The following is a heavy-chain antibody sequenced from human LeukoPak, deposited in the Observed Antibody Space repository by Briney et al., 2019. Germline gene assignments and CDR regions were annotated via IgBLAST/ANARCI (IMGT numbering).Heavy chain of an antibody. CDR1: GGSISSSSYY. Sequence: SETLSLTCTVSGGSISSSSYYWGWIRQPPGKGLEWIGSIYYSGSTHYNPSLKSRVTISVDTSKNQFSLKLSSVTAADTAVYYCARHSFGYCSSTSCYMPDYWGQGTLVTVSS. CDR2: IYYSGST. D-gene: IGHD2-2*03. J-gene: IGHJ4*02. V-gene: IGHV4-39*01. CDR3: ARHSFGYCSSTSCYMPDY.